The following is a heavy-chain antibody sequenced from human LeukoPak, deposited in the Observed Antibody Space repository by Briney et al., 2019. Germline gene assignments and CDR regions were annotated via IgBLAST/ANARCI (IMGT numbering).Heavy chain of an antibody. CDR3: AREPPDY. J-gene: IGHJ4*02. CDR2: IYYSGST. Sequence: SETLSLTCTVSGGSISTYYWSWVRQPPGKGLEWIGYIYYSGSTNYNPSLKSRVTISVDTSKNQFSLKLSSVTAADTAVYYCAREPPDYWGQGTLVTVSS. V-gene: IGHV4-59*01. CDR1: GGSISTYY.